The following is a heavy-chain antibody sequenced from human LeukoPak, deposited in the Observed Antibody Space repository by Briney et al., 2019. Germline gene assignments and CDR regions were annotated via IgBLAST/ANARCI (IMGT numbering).Heavy chain of an antibody. J-gene: IGHJ4*02. CDR1: GFAFSSYA. CDR2: ISASGATT. V-gene: IGHV3-23*01. CDR3: AKDRDGYNPSNFDY. Sequence: GGSLRLSCAASGFAFSSYAMCWVRQAAGEGLEWVSGISASGATTYYADSVKGRFTISRDNSKSTLFLQLSSLRAEDTAVYYCAKDRDGYNPSNFDYWGQGTLVTVSS. D-gene: IGHD5-24*01.